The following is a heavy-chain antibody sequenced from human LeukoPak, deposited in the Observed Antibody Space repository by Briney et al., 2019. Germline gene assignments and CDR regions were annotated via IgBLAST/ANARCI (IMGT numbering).Heavy chain of an antibody. D-gene: IGHD1-26*01. V-gene: IGHV4-34*01. CDR1: GGSFSGYY. J-gene: IGHJ4*02. CDR3: ARWEGGSYYFFDY. Sequence: ETLSLTCAVYGGSFSGYYWSWIRQPPGKGLEWIGEINHSGSTNYNPSLKSRVTISVDTSKNQFSLKLSSVTAADTAVYYCARWEGGSYYFFDYWGQGNLVTGPS. CDR2: INHSGST.